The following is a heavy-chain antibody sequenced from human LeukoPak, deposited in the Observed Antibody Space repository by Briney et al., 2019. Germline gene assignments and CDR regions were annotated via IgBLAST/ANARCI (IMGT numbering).Heavy chain of an antibody. CDR1: GGSIRSGSYY. V-gene: IGHV4-61*02. Sequence: SETLSLTCAVSGGSIRSGSYYWSWIRQAAGKGLEWIGRVYTSGSTNYNPSLESRVTISVDTSKNQFSLNLSSVTAADTAVYYCAGGVTIVLGTSKHFDYWGQGTLVTVSS. J-gene: IGHJ4*02. D-gene: IGHD3-10*01. CDR3: AGGVTIVLGTSKHFDY. CDR2: VYTSGST.